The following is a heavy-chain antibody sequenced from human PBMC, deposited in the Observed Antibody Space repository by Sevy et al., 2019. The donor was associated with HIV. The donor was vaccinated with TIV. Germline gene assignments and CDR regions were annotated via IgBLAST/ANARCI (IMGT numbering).Heavy chain of an antibody. CDR1: GFTFSSYA. Sequence: GGSLRLSCAASGFTFSSYAMHWVRQAPGKGLEWVAVISYDGSNKYYADSVKGRFTISRDNSKNTLYLQMNSLRAEDTAVYYCARDPYYYVSGSYTPDIWGQGTMVTVSS. CDR3: ARDPYYYVSGSYTPDI. D-gene: IGHD3-10*01. J-gene: IGHJ3*02. CDR2: ISYDGSNK. V-gene: IGHV3-30-3*01.